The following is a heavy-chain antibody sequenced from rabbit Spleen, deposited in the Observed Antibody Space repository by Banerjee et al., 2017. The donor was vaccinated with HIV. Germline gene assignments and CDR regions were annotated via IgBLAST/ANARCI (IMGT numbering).Heavy chain of an antibody. CDR2: IYAGGSSGST. CDR1: GFSFSSGYD. D-gene: IGHD4-2*01. J-gene: IGHJ4*01. Sequence: QSLEESGGDPVKPGASLTLTCTASGFSFSSGYDMCWVRQAPGKGLEWIACIYAGGSSGSTYYASWAKGRFTISKASSTTVTLQMTSLTAADTATYFCARRLVGGYHYLDLWGPGTLVTVS. CDR3: ARRLVGGYHYLDL. V-gene: IGHV1S40*01.